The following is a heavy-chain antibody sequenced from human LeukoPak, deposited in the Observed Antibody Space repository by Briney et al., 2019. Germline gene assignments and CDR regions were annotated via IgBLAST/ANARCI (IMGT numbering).Heavy chain of an antibody. D-gene: IGHD6-13*01. CDR3: ARGYSSSWYFNWFDP. Sequence: SETLSLTCTVSGGSISSSSYYWGWIRQPPGKGLEWIGSIYYSGSTYYNPSLKSRVTISVDTSKNQFSLKLTSVTAADTAVYYCARGYSSSWYFNWFDPWGQGTLVTVSS. CDR2: IYYSGST. CDR1: GGSISSSSYY. J-gene: IGHJ5*02. V-gene: IGHV4-39*07.